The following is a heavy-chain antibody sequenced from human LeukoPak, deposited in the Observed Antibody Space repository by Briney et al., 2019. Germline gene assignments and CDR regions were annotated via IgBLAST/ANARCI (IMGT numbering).Heavy chain of an antibody. J-gene: IGHJ4*02. CDR2: INHSGST. CDR1: GGSFSGYY. V-gene: IGHV4-34*01. Sequence: SETLSLTCAIYGGSFSGYYWSWIRQPPGKGLEWIGEINHSGSTNYNSSLKSRVTISVDTSKNQFSLKLSSVTAADTAVYYCARGRWDTMIVVVINPYFDYWGQGTLVTVSS. D-gene: IGHD3-22*01. CDR3: ARGRWDTMIVVVINPYFDY.